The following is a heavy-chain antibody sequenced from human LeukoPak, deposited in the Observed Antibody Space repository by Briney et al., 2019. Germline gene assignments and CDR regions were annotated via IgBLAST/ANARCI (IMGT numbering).Heavy chain of an antibody. Sequence: SETLSLTCTVSGGSISSYYWSWIRQPPGKGLEWIGYIYNSGSTNYNPSLKSRVTISVDTSKNQFSLKLSSVTAADTAVYYCARARWLTPFDFWGQGTLVSVFS. CDR3: ARARWLTPFDF. J-gene: IGHJ4*02. CDR2: IYNSGST. D-gene: IGHD3-16*01. CDR1: GGSISSYY. V-gene: IGHV4-59*01.